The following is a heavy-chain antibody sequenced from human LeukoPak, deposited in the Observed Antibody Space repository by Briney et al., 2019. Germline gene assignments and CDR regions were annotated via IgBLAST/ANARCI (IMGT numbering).Heavy chain of an antibody. V-gene: IGHV3-53*01. Sequence: GGSLRLSCAASGFTVSSNYMSWVRQAPGKGLEWVSVIYSGGATYYTDSVKGRFTISGDNSKNTLYLQMNSLRAEDTAVYYCARGGYDSGSYYKGPLYYFDYWGQGTLVTVSS. CDR2: IYSGGAT. CDR1: GFTVSSNY. D-gene: IGHD3-10*01. J-gene: IGHJ4*02. CDR3: ARGGYDSGSYYKGPLYYFDY.